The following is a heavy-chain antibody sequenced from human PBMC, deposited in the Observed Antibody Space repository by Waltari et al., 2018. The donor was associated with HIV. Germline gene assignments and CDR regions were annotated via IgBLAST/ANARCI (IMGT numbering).Heavy chain of an antibody. CDR1: GGSIRSSNW. CDR2: IYHSGST. D-gene: IGHD3-3*01. J-gene: IGHJ5*02. CDR3: ARSRRFLEWFVFDP. V-gene: IGHV4-4*02. Sequence: QVQLQESGPGLVKPSGTLSLPCAVSGGSIRSSNWWSWLRHPPGKGLEWIGEIYHSGSTNYNPSLKSRVTRSVDKSKNQFSLKLSSVTAADTAVYYCARSRRFLEWFVFDPWGQGTLVTVSS.